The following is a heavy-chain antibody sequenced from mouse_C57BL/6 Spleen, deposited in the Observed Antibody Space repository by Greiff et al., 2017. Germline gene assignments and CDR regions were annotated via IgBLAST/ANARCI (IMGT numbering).Heavy chain of an antibody. J-gene: IGHJ3*01. D-gene: IGHD2-5*01. V-gene: IGHV2-6*01. CDR2: IWGVGST. Sequence: VQVVESGPGLVAPSQSLSITCTVSGFSLTSYGVDWVRQSPGKGLEWLGVIWGVGSTNYNSALKSRLSISKDNSKSQVFLKMNSLQTDDTAMYXCASDRSNYGFAYWGQGTLVTVSA. CDR1: GFSLTSYG. CDR3: ASDRSNYGFAY.